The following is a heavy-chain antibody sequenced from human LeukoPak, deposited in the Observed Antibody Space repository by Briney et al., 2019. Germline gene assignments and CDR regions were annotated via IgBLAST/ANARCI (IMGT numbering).Heavy chain of an antibody. CDR1: GFTFKIYT. J-gene: IGHJ4*02. CDR3: VGTFTVFGVISTIA. CDR2: ISFSGDKRGDNT. D-gene: IGHD3-3*01. V-gene: IGHV3-23*01. Sequence: QPGGSLRLSCAAFGFTFKIYTMNWVRQAPGKGLEWVSSISFSGDKRGDNTYYAASVRGRFSISRDNSQNTVFLQVSSLRVDDTAAYYCVGTFTVFGVISTIAWGQGTLVTVSS.